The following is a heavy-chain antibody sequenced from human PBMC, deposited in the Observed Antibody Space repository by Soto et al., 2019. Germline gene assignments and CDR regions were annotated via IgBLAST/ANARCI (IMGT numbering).Heavy chain of an antibody. V-gene: IGHV3-15*07. CDR3: TTDPLFSYDSSGYYYDYYYGMDV. D-gene: IGHD3-22*01. Sequence: GGSLRLSCAASGFTFSNAWMNWVRQAPGKGLEWVGRIKSKADGGTTDYAAPVKGRFTISRDDSKNTLYLQMNSLKTEDTAVYYCTTDPLFSYDSSGYYYDYYYGMDVWGQGTTVTVSS. J-gene: IGHJ6*02. CDR1: GFTFSNAW. CDR2: IKSKADGGTT.